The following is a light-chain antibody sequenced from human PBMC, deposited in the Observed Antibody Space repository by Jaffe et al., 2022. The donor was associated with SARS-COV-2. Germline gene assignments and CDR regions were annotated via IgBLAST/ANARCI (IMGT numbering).Light chain of an antibody. CDR1: QTISSF. V-gene: IGKV1-39*01. Sequence: DIQMTQSPSSLSASVGDRVTITCRASQTISSFLNWYQQKLGRAPKLLINTASGLQSGVPSRFSGSGSGTGFTLTISSLQPEDFATYYCQQTYNPPYTFGQGTKLEIK. J-gene: IGKJ2*01. CDR2: TAS. CDR3: QQTYNPPYT.